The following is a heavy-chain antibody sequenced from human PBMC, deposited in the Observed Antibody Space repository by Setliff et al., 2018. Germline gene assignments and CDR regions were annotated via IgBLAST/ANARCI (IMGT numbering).Heavy chain of an antibody. J-gene: IGHJ4*02. V-gene: IGHV1-3*01. CDR3: ARGDVYSGSYYHFDY. D-gene: IGHD1-26*01. Sequence: ASVKVSCKASGDTSTTYAIHWVRQAPGQGLEWMGWINAGNGNIRYSQNFQGRVTITRDISASTAYMELSSLTSEDTAIYYCARGDVYSGSYYHFDYWGQGTLVTVSS. CDR2: INAGNGNI. CDR1: GDTSTTYA.